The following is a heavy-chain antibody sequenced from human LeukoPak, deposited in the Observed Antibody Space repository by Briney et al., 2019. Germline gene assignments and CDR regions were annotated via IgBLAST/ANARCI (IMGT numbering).Heavy chain of an antibody. CDR3: AKPYTSSWYDAFDI. J-gene: IGHJ3*02. Sequence: QTGGSLRLSCVASGFTFSTYAMSWVRQAPGKGLEWVSSLTGGGGKTNYGDSVKGRFTISRDNSKNTLYLQMNSLRAEDTAVYYCAKPYTSSWYDAFDIWGQGTMVTVSS. V-gene: IGHV3-23*01. D-gene: IGHD6-13*01. CDR1: GFTFSTYA. CDR2: LTGGGGKT.